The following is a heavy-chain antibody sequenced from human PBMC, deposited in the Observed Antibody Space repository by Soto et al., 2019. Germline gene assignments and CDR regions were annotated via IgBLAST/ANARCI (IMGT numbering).Heavy chain of an antibody. Sequence: GGSLRLSCAASGFTFNNYAMSWVRQAPGKGLEWVSAISGSGGSTYYADSVQGRFTISKDNSKNTLYLQMNSLGAEDTALYYCAKDASRYDFWSGYSGYYFDYWGQGTLVTVSS. CDR2: ISGSGGST. CDR3: AKDASRYDFWSGYSGYYFDY. J-gene: IGHJ4*02. V-gene: IGHV3-23*01. CDR1: GFTFNNYA. D-gene: IGHD3-3*01.